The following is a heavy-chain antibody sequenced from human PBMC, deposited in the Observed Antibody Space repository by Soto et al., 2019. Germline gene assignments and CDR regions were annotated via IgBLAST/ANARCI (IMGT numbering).Heavy chain of an antibody. J-gene: IGHJ6*02. CDR2: MNPNSGNT. CDR3: ARELSGISGRGYGMDV. D-gene: IGHD3-10*01. Sequence: QVQLVQSGAEVKKPGASVKVSCKASGYTFTSYDINWVRQATGQGLEWMGWMNPNSGNTGYAQKFQGRVTMTRNTSISTAYRELSSLRSEDTAVYYCARELSGISGRGYGMDVWGQGTTVTVSS. V-gene: IGHV1-8*01. CDR1: GYTFTSYD.